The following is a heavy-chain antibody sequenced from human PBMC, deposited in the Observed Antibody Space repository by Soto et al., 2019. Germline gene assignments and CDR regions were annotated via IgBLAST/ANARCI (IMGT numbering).Heavy chain of an antibody. CDR2: MNPNSGNT. D-gene: IGHD6-13*01. V-gene: IGHV1-8*01. J-gene: IGHJ6*02. Sequence: ASVKVSCKASGYTFTSYDINWVRQATGQGLEWMGWMNPNSGNTGYAQKFQGRVTMTRNTSISTAYMELSSLRSEDTAVYYCATPLYSSSWYYSYYYGMDVWGQGTTVTV. CDR3: ATPLYSSSWYYSYYYGMDV. CDR1: GYTFTSYD.